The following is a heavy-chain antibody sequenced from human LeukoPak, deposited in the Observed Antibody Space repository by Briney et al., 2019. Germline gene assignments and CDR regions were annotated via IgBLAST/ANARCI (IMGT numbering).Heavy chain of an antibody. CDR3: ASTGYSSSWYPSAEYFQH. Sequence: SETLSLTCTVSGGSISSYYWSWIRQPPGKGLDWIGYIYYSGSTNYNPSLKSRVTISVDTSKNQLSLKLNSVTAADTAVYYCASTGYSSSWYPSAEYFQHWGQGTLVTVSS. V-gene: IGHV4-59*01. CDR1: GGSISSYY. CDR2: IYYSGST. D-gene: IGHD6-13*01. J-gene: IGHJ1*01.